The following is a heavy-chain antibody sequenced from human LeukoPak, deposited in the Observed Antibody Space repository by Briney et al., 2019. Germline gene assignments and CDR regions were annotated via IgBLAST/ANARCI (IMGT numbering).Heavy chain of an antibody. CDR3: AGGSRGYSYGLNYYYYYMDV. V-gene: IGHV4-4*07. Sequence: PSETLSLTCTVPGGSISSYYWSWIRQPAGKGLEWIGRIYTSGSTNYNPSLKSRVTMSVDTSKNQFSLKLSSVTAADTAVYYCAGGSRGYSYGLNYYYYYMDVWGKGTTVTISS. CDR2: IYTSGST. D-gene: IGHD5-18*01. CDR1: GGSISSYY. J-gene: IGHJ6*03.